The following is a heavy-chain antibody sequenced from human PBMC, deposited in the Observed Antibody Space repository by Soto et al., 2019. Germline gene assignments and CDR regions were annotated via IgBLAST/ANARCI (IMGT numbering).Heavy chain of an antibody. J-gene: IGHJ6*02. V-gene: IGHV3-23*01. CDR3: AKGYQMVRGSPMDV. D-gene: IGHD3-10*01. CDR1: GFTFSSYA. CDR2: ISGSGGST. Sequence: GGSLRLSCAASGFTFSSYAMSWVRQAPGKGLEWVSAISGSGGSTYYADSVKGRFTISGDNSKNTLYLQMNSLRAEDTAVYYCAKGYQMVRGSPMDVWGQGTTVTVSS.